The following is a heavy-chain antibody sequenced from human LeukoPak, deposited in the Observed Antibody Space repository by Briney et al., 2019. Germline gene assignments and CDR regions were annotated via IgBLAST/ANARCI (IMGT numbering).Heavy chain of an antibody. CDR1: GYTFTSYG. J-gene: IGHJ4*02. Sequence: GASVKVSCKASGYTFTSYGISWVRQAPGQGLEWMGWISAYNGNTNYAQKLQGRVTMTRNTSISTAYMELSSLRSEDTAVYYCARLNSQNLPQDYWGQGTLVTVSS. V-gene: IGHV1-18*01. CDR3: ARLNSQNLPQDY. D-gene: IGHD4-23*01. CDR2: ISAYNGNT.